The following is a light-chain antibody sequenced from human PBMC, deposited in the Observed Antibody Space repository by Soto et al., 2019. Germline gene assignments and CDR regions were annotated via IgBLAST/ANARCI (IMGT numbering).Light chain of an antibody. J-gene: IGLJ7*01. CDR3: ASWDDSLNAVL. V-gene: IGLV1-44*01. CDR1: SSNIGANP. Sequence: QSVLTQPPSASATPGQRVTISCSGSSSNIGANPVNWYRQLPGTAPKLLLYSDVQRPSGVPDRVSGSKSGTSASLAISGLQSEDEADYFRASWDDSLNAVLFGGGTQLTVL. CDR2: SDV.